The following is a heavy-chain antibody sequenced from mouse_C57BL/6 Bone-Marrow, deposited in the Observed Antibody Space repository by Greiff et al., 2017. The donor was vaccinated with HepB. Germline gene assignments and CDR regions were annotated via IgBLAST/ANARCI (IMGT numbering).Heavy chain of an antibody. CDR1: GFSLTSYG. CDR2: IWGVGST. CDR3: ASWIYYGNLRRAMDY. V-gene: IGHV2-6*01. Sequence: QVQLKQSGPGLVAPSQSLSITCTVSGFSLTSYGVDWVRQSPGKGLEWLGVIWGVGSTNYNSALKSRLSIRKDNSKSQVFLKMNILQTDDTAMYYCASWIYYGNLRRAMDYWGQGTSVTVSS. J-gene: IGHJ4*01. D-gene: IGHD2-1*01.